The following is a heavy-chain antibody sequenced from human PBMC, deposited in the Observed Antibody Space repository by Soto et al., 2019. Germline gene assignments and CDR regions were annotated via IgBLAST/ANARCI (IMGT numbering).Heavy chain of an antibody. J-gene: IGHJ5*02. CDR1: GGSISSGGYY. CDR2: ICYIGST. Sequence: QVQLQESGPGLVKPSQTLSLTCTVSGGSISSGGYYWSWIRQHPGKGLEWIGYICYIGSTYYNPALKSRVTISVDTSKNQFSLQLSSVTAADTAVYYCARGLTAWRFDPWGQGTLVTVSS. V-gene: IGHV4-31*03. CDR3: ARGLTAWRFDP.